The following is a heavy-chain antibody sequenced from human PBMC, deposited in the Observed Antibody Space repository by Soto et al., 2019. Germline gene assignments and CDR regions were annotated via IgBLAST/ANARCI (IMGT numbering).Heavy chain of an antibody. V-gene: IGHV3-21*01. CDR3: ASPSRTNAWSARDY. CDR2: ISSLGSYI. D-gene: IGHD2-2*01. Sequence: EVQLVESGGGLVKPGGSLRLSCTASGFTFNDYNMNWIRQAPGKGLEWVSSISSLGSYINYADSVKGRFTISRDNAKNSLFLQMDSLRVEDTAVYYCASPSRTNAWSARDYWGQGTLVTVSS. J-gene: IGHJ4*02. CDR1: GFTFNDYN.